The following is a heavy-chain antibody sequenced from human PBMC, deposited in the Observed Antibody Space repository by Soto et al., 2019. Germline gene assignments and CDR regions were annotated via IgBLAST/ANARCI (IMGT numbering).Heavy chain of an antibody. CDR1: GFTFSSYS. D-gene: IGHD3-3*01. J-gene: IGHJ6*02. CDR3: ARDYDFWSGYYQAYYYYGMDV. CDR2: ISSSSSYI. Sequence: EVQLVESGGGLVKPGGSLRLSCAASGFTFSSYSMNWVRQAPGKGLEWVSSISSSSSYIYYADSVKGRFTISRDNAKNSQYLQMNSLRAEDTAVYYCARDYDFWSGYYQAYYYYGMDVWGQGTTVTVSS. V-gene: IGHV3-21*01.